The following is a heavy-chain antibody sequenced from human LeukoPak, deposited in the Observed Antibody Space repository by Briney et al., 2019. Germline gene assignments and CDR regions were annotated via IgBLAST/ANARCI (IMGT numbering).Heavy chain of an antibody. D-gene: IGHD3-10*01. CDR1: GFTFDDYA. Sequence: PGGSLRLSCAASGFTFDDYAMHWVRQAPGKGLEWVSGISCNSGSTGYADSVKGRFTISRDNSKNTLYLQMNSLRAEDTAVYYCARPVPRGKYYYGSGSAFDIWGQGTMVTVSS. V-gene: IGHV3-9*01. CDR2: ISCNSGST. CDR3: ARPVPRGKYYYGSGSAFDI. J-gene: IGHJ3*02.